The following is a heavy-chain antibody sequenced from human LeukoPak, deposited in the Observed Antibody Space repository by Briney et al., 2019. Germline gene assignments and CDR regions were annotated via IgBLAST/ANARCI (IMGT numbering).Heavy chain of an antibody. CDR2: INPNSGGT. D-gene: IGHD4-23*01. CDR1: GYTSTGYY. Sequence: ASVTVSCKASGYTSTGYYMHWVRQAPGQGLEWMGRINPNSGGTNYAQKFQGRVTMTRDTSISTAYMELSRLRSDDTAVYYCARGSTGYGGRDYYYYMDVWGKGTTVTVSS. V-gene: IGHV1-2*06. CDR3: ARGSTGYGGRDYYYYMDV. J-gene: IGHJ6*03.